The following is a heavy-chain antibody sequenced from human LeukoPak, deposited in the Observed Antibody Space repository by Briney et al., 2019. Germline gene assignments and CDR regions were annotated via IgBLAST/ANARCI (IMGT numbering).Heavy chain of an antibody. CDR3: ARVSYCGGDCYSRYFQH. Sequence: GGSLRPSSAASAFTFSSYWMHWVRHAPGNGLVWVSRINSDGSSTSYADSVKGRFTISRDNAKNTLYLQMSSLRAEDTAVYYCARVSYCGGDCYSRYFQHWGQGTLVTVSS. J-gene: IGHJ1*01. V-gene: IGHV3-74*01. CDR2: INSDGSST. D-gene: IGHD2-21*02. CDR1: AFTFSSYW.